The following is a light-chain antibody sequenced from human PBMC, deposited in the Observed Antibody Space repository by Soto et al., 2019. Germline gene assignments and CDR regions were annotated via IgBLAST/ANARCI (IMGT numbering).Light chain of an antibody. J-gene: IGLJ2*01. CDR1: SCSVSTSYY. Sequence: QAVVTQEPSFSVSLGGAVTLTCGLGSCSVSTSYYPSWYHQTPGQAPRTLIYSTNTRSSGVPDRFSGSILGNKAALTSTGAQADDESDYYCVLYMGSGSVVFGGGTQLTVL. CDR3: VLYMGSGSVV. CDR2: STN. V-gene: IGLV8-61*01.